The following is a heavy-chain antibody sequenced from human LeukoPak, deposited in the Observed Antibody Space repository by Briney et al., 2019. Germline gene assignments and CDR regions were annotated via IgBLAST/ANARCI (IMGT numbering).Heavy chain of an antibody. V-gene: IGHV3-9*01. CDR1: GFTFDENA. J-gene: IGHJ4*02. CDR3: ARDPSPFYGDYGY. D-gene: IGHD4-17*01. Sequence: GRSLRLSCAASGFTFDENAMHWVRQAPGKGLEWVSGINWNSGTIVYADSVKGRFTISRDNSKNTLYLQMNSLRAEDTAVYYCARDPSPFYGDYGYWGQGTLVIVSS. CDR2: INWNSGTI.